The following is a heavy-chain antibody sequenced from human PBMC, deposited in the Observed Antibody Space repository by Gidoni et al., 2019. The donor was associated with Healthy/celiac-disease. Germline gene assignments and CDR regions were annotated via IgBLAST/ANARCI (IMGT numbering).Heavy chain of an antibody. Sequence: EVQLLESGGGLVQPGGSLRLSCAASGFTFSSYAMSCVREAPGKVREWVSAISSRSGSTYYADYVKGPFTISRDNSKNTRYLQMNSLRAEDTAVYYCAKDRAIVVAVFDYWGQGTLVTVSS. D-gene: IGHD3-22*01. J-gene: IGHJ4*02. CDR3: AKDRAIVVAVFDY. CDR1: GFTFSSYA. CDR2: ISSRSGST. V-gene: IGHV3-23*01.